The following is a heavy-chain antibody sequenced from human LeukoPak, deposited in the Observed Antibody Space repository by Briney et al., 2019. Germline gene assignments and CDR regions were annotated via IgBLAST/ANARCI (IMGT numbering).Heavy chain of an antibody. D-gene: IGHD5-18*01. CDR3: ARARRIQLWFRTPLDP. Sequence: SETLSLTCTVSGGSISSYYWSWIRQPPGKGLEWIGEINHSGSTNYNPSLKSRVTISVDTSKNQFSLKLSSVTAADTAVYYCARARRIQLWFRTPLDPWGQGTLVTVSS. CDR2: INHSGST. J-gene: IGHJ5*02. V-gene: IGHV4-34*01. CDR1: GGSISSYY.